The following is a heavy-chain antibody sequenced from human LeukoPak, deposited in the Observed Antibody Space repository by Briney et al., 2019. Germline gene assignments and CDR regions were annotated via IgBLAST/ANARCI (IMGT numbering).Heavy chain of an antibody. V-gene: IGHV1-18*01. CDR3: ARVPLVAAYNWFDP. D-gene: IGHD2-2*01. J-gene: IGHJ5*02. CDR2: ISAYNGNT. CDR1: GYTFTSYG. Sequence: GASVKVSCKASGYTFTSYGISWVRQAPGQGLEWMGWISAYNGNTNYAQKLQGRVTMTTDTSTSTAYMELRSLRSDDTAVYYCARVPLVAAYNWFDPWGQGTLVTVSS.